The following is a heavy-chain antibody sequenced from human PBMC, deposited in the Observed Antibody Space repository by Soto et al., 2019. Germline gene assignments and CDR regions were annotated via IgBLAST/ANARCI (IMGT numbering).Heavy chain of an antibody. CDR3: AKDPNDYDSSAYYVDY. V-gene: IGHV3-23*01. CDR2: ISDSGDKT. D-gene: IGHD3-22*01. Sequence: GGSLRLSCAASGFTFSSYAMSWVRQAPGKGLEWVSAISDSGDKTYYSDSVKGRFTVSRDNSKNTLYLQMNSLRAEDTAVYFCAKDPNDYDSSAYYVDYWGRGTLVTVSS. J-gene: IGHJ4*02. CDR1: GFTFSSYA.